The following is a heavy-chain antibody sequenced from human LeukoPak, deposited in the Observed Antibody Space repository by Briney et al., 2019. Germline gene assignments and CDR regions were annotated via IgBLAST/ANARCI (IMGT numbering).Heavy chain of an antibody. D-gene: IGHD6-13*01. CDR2: IYYSGST. CDR1: GGSISSYY. V-gene: IGHV4-59*12. CDR3: AMRPQTYSSSWYYFDY. J-gene: IGHJ4*02. Sequence: SETLSLTCTVSGGSISSYYWSWIRQPPGKGLEWIGYIYYSGSTYYNPSLKSRVTISVDRSKNQFSLKLSSVTAADTAVYYCAMRPQTYSSSWYYFDYWGQGTLVTVSS.